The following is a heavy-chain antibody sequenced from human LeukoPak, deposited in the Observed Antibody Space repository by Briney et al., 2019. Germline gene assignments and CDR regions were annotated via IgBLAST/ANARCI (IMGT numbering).Heavy chain of an antibody. J-gene: IGHJ6*04. CDR1: GYSISSGYY. V-gene: IGHV4-38-2*01. CDR3: ARASGSYGSGSYYYYGMDV. D-gene: IGHD3-10*01. Sequence: SETLSLTCAVSGYSISSGYYWGWIRQPPGKGLEWIGSIFHSGSTYYNPSLKSRVNMSVDTSKNQISLKLSSVTGADTAVYYCARASGSYGSGSYYYYGMDVWGKGTTVTVSS. CDR2: IFHSGST.